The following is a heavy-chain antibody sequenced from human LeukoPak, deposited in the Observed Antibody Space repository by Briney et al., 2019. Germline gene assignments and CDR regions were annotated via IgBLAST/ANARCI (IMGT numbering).Heavy chain of an antibody. V-gene: IGHV4-59*01. CDR3: ARASSLYYYYGMDV. J-gene: IGHJ6*02. Sequence: SETLSLTCTVSGGSISSYYWSWIRQPPGKGLEWIGYIYYSGSTNYNPSLKSRVTISVDTSKNQFSLKLSSVTAADTAVYYCARASSLYYYYGMDVWGQGTTVTVSS. CDR2: IYYSGST. CDR1: GGSISSYY.